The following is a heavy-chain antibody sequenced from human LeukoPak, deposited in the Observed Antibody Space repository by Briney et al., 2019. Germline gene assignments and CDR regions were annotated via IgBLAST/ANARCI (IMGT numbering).Heavy chain of an antibody. CDR3: ARGQIGYCTNGVCSPFDY. Sequence: GGSLRLSCAASGFTFSSYGMHWVRQAPGKGLEWVAVVWYDGGNKNYADSVKGRFTISRDNSKNTLYLQMGSLRAEDMAVYYCARGQIGYCTNGVCSPFDYWGQGTLVTVSS. D-gene: IGHD2-8*01. V-gene: IGHV3-33*01. CDR2: VWYDGGNK. CDR1: GFTFSSYG. J-gene: IGHJ4*02.